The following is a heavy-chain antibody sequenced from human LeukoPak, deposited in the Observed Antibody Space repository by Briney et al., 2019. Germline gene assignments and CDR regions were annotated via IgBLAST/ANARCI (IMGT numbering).Heavy chain of an antibody. CDR2: ISPSDSFI. CDR3: ATYSGGGSGSYSFDY. V-gene: IGHV3-21*01. CDR1: EFTFSSYS. Sequence: PGGSLRLFCAASEFTFSSYSFNWVRQAPGKGLQWVASISPSDSFIFYADSVKGRFTISRDDAKHSVFLRMNSPRVEDTAVYYCATYSGGGSGSYSFDYWGQGTLVTVSS. D-gene: IGHD3-10*01. J-gene: IGHJ4*02.